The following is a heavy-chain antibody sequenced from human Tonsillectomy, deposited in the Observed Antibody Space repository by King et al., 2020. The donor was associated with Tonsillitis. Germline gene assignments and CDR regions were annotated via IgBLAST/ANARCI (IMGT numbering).Heavy chain of an antibody. D-gene: IGHD1-26*01. V-gene: IGHV4-59*01. Sequence: VQLQESGPGLVKPSETLSLTCTVSGGSISSYYWSWIRQPPGKGLEWIGYIYYSGSTNYNPSLTSRVTIPVDTSTNQFSLTLSSVTAADTAVYYCARASQTPEATYFDYWGQGTLVTVSS. CDR3: ARASQTPEATYFDY. CDR2: IYYSGST. J-gene: IGHJ4*02. CDR1: GGSISSYY.